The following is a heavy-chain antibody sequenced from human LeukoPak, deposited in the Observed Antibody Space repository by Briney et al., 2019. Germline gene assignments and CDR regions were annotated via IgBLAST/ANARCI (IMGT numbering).Heavy chain of an antibody. CDR2: INPNSGGT. Sequence: ASVKVSCKASGYTFTGYYIHWVRQAPGQGLEWMGWINPNSGGTNYAQKFQGRVTMTRDTSISTAYMELSTLRSDDTAMYYCARGLTIYFYYMDVWGKGTTVTVSS. J-gene: IGHJ6*03. D-gene: IGHD5-24*01. CDR1: GYTFTGYY. V-gene: IGHV1-2*02. CDR3: ARGLTIYFYYMDV.